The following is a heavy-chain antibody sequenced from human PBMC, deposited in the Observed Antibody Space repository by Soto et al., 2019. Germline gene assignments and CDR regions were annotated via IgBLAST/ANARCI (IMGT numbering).Heavy chain of an antibody. CDR2: IRSEASGGTT. CDR1: GFTFNNAW. D-gene: IGHD5-12*01. J-gene: IGHJ3*02. V-gene: IGHV3-15*01. Sequence: PGGSLRLSCVASGFTFNNAWMSWVRQAPGKGLEWVGRIRSEASGGTTDYIAPVNGRFIISRDDSKNTLYLQMDSLKTEDTAAYYCAKVRYSGYDYHAFDIWGQGTMVTVS. CDR3: AKVRYSGYDYHAFDI.